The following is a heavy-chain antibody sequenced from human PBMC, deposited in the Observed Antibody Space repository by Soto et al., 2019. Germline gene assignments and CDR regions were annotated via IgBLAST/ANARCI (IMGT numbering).Heavy chain of an antibody. J-gene: IGHJ4*02. CDR1: GFSLYTSGVG. D-gene: IGHD1-26*01. CDR2: IYWDDDK. CDR3: APRPLFRGSYWDGGYFAY. Sequence: QITLEESGPTVMKPAETLTLTCTFSGFSLYTSGVGVGWIRQPPGQPLEWLALIYWDDDKRYKPSLRSRLARSKIPSSYQVVLTVADLDPSHTGTYLCAPRPLFRGSYWDGGYFAYCGQGAMVPVSS. V-gene: IGHV2-5*02.